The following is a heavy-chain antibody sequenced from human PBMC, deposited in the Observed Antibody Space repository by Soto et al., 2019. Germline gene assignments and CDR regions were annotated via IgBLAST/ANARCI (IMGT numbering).Heavy chain of an antibody. J-gene: IGHJ4*02. CDR2: IDWDGDK. D-gene: IGHD6-13*01. CDR3: ARAKAAATSPS. Sequence: GADLGNATQSLRPEFPFRGFSLHTRGKCVSWIRQPPGKALEGLALIDWDGDKYYRTSLKNRATLSKDTPKNQVGLTMNNMEPVDTPQYYGARAKAAATSPSRGQGTPVPVSP. V-gene: IGHV2-70*01. CDR1: GFSLHTRGKC.